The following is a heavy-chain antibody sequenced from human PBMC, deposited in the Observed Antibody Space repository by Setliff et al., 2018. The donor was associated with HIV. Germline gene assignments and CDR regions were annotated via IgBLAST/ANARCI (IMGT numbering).Heavy chain of an antibody. CDR1: GYTFTSYY. J-gene: IGHJ4*02. Sequence: ASVKVSCKASGYTFTSYYMHWVRQAPGQGLEWMGIINPNNGDTNYAQKFQGRVTMTRDTSISTAYMELSRLRSDDTAVYYCARQLSNSLDYWGQGTLVTVSS. V-gene: IGHV1-2*02. CDR2: INPNNGDT. D-gene: IGHD6-6*01. CDR3: ARQLSNSLDY.